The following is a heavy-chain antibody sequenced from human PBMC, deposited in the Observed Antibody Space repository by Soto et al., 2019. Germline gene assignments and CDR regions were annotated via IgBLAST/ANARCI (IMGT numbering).Heavy chain of an antibody. Sequence: EVQLVESGGGLVQPGGSLRLSCAASGFTFSDYWMSWVRQAPGKGLEWVASINQDGSERRYVDSMRGRFTVSRDNTKNSLYLQMSSLRVEDTAVYFCARLYGSVTTYDYWGQGTLATVSS. CDR3: ARLYGSVTTYDY. J-gene: IGHJ4*02. V-gene: IGHV3-7*01. CDR2: INQDGSER. CDR1: GFTFSDYW. D-gene: IGHD6-19*01.